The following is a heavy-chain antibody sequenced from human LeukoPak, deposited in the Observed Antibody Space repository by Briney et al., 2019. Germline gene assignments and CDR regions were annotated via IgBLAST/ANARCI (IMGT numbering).Heavy chain of an antibody. CDR2: INHSGST. Sequence: SETPSLTCAVYGGSFSGYYWSWIRQPPGKGLEWIGEINHSGSTNYNPSLKSRVTISVDTSKNQFSLKLSSVTAADTAVYYCARAPGHYGDQGRFDPWGQGTLVTVSS. CDR1: GGSFSGYY. J-gene: IGHJ5*02. V-gene: IGHV4-34*01. D-gene: IGHD4-17*01. CDR3: ARAPGHYGDQGRFDP.